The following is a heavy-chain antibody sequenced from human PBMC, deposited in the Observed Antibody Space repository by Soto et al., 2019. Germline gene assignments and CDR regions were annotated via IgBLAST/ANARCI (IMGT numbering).Heavy chain of an antibody. CDR3: AKGPPAMYYDFWSGYNRGPKPFDY. CDR1: GFTFSSYA. J-gene: IGHJ4*02. Sequence: GGSLRLSCAASGFTFSSYAMSWVRQAPGKGLEWVSAISGSGCSTYYADSVKCRFTISRDNSKNTLYLQMNSLRAEDTALYYCAKGPPAMYYDFWSGYNRGPKPFDYWGQGTLVTVSS. CDR2: ISGSGCST. V-gene: IGHV3-23*01. D-gene: IGHD3-3*01.